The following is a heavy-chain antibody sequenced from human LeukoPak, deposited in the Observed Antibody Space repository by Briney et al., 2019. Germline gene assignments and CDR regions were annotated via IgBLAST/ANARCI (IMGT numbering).Heavy chain of an antibody. D-gene: IGHD3-22*01. J-gene: IGHJ4*02. CDR2: ISSSSSYI. V-gene: IGHV3-21*01. CDR1: EFTFSDAW. Sequence: PGGSLRLSCAASEFTFSDAWMSWVRQAPGKGLEWVSSISSSSSYIYYADSVKGRFTISRDNAKNTLYLEMNSLRPEDTAVYYCAKRNGYYDSSGYSDYWGQGTLVTVSS. CDR3: AKRNGYYDSSGYSDY.